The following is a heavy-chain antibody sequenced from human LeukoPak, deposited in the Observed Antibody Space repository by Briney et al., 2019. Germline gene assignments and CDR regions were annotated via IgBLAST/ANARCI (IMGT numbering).Heavy chain of an antibody. J-gene: IGHJ4*02. CDR3: ARTEALTNFVDY. D-gene: IGHD4/OR15-4a*01. V-gene: IGHV1-18*01. CDR2: ISAYDGKT. CDR1: GYTFNLYG. Sequence: GASVKVSCTASGYTFNLYGFNWVRQAPGQGLEWMGWISAYDGKTYYAHKVQGRVTMTTDTSTSTAYMELRSLTSDDTAVYYCARTEALTNFVDYWSQGTLVTVSS.